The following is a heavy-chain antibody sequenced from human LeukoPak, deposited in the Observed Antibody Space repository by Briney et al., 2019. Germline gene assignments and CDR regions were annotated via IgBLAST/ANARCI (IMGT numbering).Heavy chain of an antibody. D-gene: IGHD5-18*01. Sequence: GASVKVSCKTSGGTFSSYGISWVRQAPGQGLEWMGGIIPIFATANYAQKFQGRVTITTDESTSTAYMELSSLRSEDTAVYYCASSTRGVHEYSYGGYFDYRGQGTLVTASS. CDR3: ASSTRGVHEYSYGGYFDY. J-gene: IGHJ4*02. CDR2: IIPIFATA. CDR1: GGTFSSYG. V-gene: IGHV1-69*05.